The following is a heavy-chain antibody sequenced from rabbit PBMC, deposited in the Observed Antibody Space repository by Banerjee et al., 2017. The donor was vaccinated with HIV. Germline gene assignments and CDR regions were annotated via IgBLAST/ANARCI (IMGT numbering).Heavy chain of an antibody. CDR1: GFDISSYNM. Sequence: QQQLEESGGGLVQPGGSLKLSCKASGFDISSYNMQWVRQAPGKGLEWIARIDDGSSGTTYYATWAKGRFTISKTSPTTVTLQMTSLTGADTAIYFCARGAHGDYGWELWGPGTLVTVS. CDR2: IDDGSSGTT. D-gene: IGHD2-1*01. CDR3: ARGAHGDYGWEL. V-gene: IGHV1S45*01. J-gene: IGHJ4*01.